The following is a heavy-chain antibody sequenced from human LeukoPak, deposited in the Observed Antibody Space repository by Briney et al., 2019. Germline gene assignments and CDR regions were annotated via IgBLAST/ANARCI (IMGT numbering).Heavy chain of an antibody. J-gene: IGHJ3*02. V-gene: IGHV3-21*01. CDR2: ISTGSTYI. D-gene: IGHD2-21*02. CDR3: ARDTVVTATQGAFDI. Sequence: GGSLRLSCAASGFTFSSYTMNWVRQAPGKGLEWVSSISTGSTYIYYADSVKGRFTISRDNAKNSLYLQMSSLRAEDTAVYHCARDTVVTATQGAFDIWGQGTMVTVSS. CDR1: GFTFSSYT.